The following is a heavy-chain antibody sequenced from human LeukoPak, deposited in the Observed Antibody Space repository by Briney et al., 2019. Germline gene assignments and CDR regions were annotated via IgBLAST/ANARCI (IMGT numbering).Heavy chain of an antibody. V-gene: IGHV4-34*01. CDR2: INHSGST. D-gene: IGHD5-18*01. CDR3: ARGRGGYSYGLNY. Sequence: SETLSLTCAGYGGSFSGYYWSWIRQPPGKGLEWIGEINHSGSTNYNPSLKSRVTISVDTSKNQFSLKLSSVTAADTAVYYCARGRGGYSYGLNYWGQGTLVTVSS. J-gene: IGHJ4*02. CDR1: GGSFSGYY.